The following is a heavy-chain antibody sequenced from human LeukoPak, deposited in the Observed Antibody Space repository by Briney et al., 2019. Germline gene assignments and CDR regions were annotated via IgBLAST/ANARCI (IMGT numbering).Heavy chain of an antibody. J-gene: IGHJ4*02. D-gene: IGHD6-19*01. V-gene: IGHV3-30-3*01. Sequence: GRSLRLSCAASGFILSNYAMHWVRQAPGKGLEWVAIISYDGGNRYYADSVKDRFTISRDNSKSTLYLQMNCLRAEDTAIYYCARVDSSGWYWYSFDDWGQGTLVTVSS. CDR2: ISYDGGNR. CDR3: ARVDSSGWYWYSFDD. CDR1: GFILSNYA.